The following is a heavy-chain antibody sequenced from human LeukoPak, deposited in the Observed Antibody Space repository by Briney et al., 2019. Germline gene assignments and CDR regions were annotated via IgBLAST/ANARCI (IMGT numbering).Heavy chain of an antibody. CDR2: INPSGGST. V-gene: IGHV1-46*01. CDR1: GYTFTSYY. D-gene: IGHD3-3*01. Sequence: ASVKVSCKASGYTFTSYYMHWVRQAPGQGLEWMGIINPSGGSTSYAQKFQGRVTMTRDTSTSTVYMELSSLRSEDTAVYYCARVRRPNYDFWSGYNWFDPWGQGTLVTVSS. J-gene: IGHJ5*02. CDR3: ARVRRPNYDFWSGYNWFDP.